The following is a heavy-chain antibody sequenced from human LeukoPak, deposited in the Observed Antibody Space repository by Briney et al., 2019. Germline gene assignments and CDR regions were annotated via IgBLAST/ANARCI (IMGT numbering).Heavy chain of an antibody. CDR2: IKQVGSEK. V-gene: IGHV3-7*01. J-gene: IGHJ5*02. CDR1: GFTFSSYW. D-gene: IGHD5-18*01. Sequence: GGSLRLSCAASGFTFSSYWMSWVRQAPGKGLEWVANIKQVGSEKYYVDSVKGRFTISRDNAKNSLYLQMNSLRAEDAAVYYCVRDWPGDSYGADPWGQGTLVTVSS. CDR3: VRDWPGDSYGADP.